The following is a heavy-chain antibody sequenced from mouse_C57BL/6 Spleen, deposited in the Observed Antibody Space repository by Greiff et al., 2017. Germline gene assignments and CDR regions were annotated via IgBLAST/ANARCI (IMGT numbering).Heavy chain of an antibody. CDR3: ARGTAQAPMDY. Sequence: QVQLQQSGAELVRPGASVKLSCKASGYTFTDYYINWVKQRPGQGLEWIARIYPGSGNTYYNEKFKGKATLTAEKSSSTAYMQLSSLTSEDSAVYFCARGTAQAPMDYWGQGTSVTVSS. D-gene: IGHD3-2*02. CDR1: GYTFTDYY. CDR2: IYPGSGNT. V-gene: IGHV1-76*01. J-gene: IGHJ4*01.